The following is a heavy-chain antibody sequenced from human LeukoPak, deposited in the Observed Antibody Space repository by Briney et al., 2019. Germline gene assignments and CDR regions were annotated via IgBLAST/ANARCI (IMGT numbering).Heavy chain of an antibody. V-gene: IGHV3-30-3*01. CDR2: ISSDGNNK. J-gene: IGHJ1*01. Sequence: PGGSLRLSCAASGFTFSNYAMHWVRQAPGKGLDWVAVISSDGNNKHYADSVRGRFMIARDNSKNTVYLQMNSLTIEDTAVYYCAREPSGNFGQLVSSAEYFQHWGQGTRVTVSS. D-gene: IGHD5/OR15-5a*01. CDR1: GFTFSNYA. CDR3: AREPSGNFGQLVSSAEYFQH.